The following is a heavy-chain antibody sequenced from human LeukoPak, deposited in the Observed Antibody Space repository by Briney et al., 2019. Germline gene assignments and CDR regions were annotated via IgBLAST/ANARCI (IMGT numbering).Heavy chain of an antibody. CDR3: AKEKESSGYFDY. V-gene: IGHV3-23*01. CDR2: ISGSGGRT. J-gene: IGHJ4*02. Sequence: GGSLRLSCAASGFTFSTYAMSWVRQAPGKGQEWVSAISGSGGRTYYADSVKGRFTISRENSKNTLYLQMNSLRAEDTAVYYCAKEKESSGYFDYWGQGTLVTVSS. D-gene: IGHD3-10*01. CDR1: GFTFSTYA.